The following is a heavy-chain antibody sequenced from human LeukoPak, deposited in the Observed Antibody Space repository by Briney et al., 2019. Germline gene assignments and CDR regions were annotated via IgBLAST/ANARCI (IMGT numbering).Heavy chain of an antibody. CDR3: ARDSSSSFGYYYYYMDV. CDR2: INTNTGNP. Sequence: RASVKVSCKASGYTFTSYAMNWVRQAPGQGLEWMGWINTNTGNPTYAQGFTGRFVFSLDTSVSTAYLQISSLKAEDTAVYYCARDSSSSFGYYYYYMDVWGKGTTVTVSS. J-gene: IGHJ6*03. CDR1: GYTFTSYA. V-gene: IGHV7-4-1*02. D-gene: IGHD6-6*01.